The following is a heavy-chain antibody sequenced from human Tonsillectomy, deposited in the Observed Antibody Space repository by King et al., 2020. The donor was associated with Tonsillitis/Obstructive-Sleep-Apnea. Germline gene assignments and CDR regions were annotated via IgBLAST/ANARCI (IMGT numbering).Heavy chain of an antibody. CDR3: ARSRLHLGESYSPLKF. V-gene: IGHV1-2*06. D-gene: IGHD3-16*01. Sequence: QLVLSGAEVKKPGASVKVSCKASGYTFTAYYMHWVRQAPGQGLEWMGRINPNSGGTNYPQKFQGRVTMTGDTSISTAYMELSRLTSDDTAVYYCARSRLHLGESYSPLKFWGQGTLVTVSS. CDR1: GYTFTAYY. J-gene: IGHJ4*02. CDR2: INPNSGGT.